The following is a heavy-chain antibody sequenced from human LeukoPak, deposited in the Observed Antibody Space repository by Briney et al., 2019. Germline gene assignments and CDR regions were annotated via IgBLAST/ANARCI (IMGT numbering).Heavy chain of an antibody. V-gene: IGHV3-9*01. Sequence: GRSLRLSCAASGFTFDDYAIHWVRQAPGKGLEWVSGISWNSGSIGYADSVKGRFTISRDNAKNSLYLQMNSLRAEDTALYYCAKDMGGYSYGAPFDYWGQGTLVTVSS. CDR2: ISWNSGSI. CDR3: AKDMGGYSYGAPFDY. D-gene: IGHD5-18*01. J-gene: IGHJ4*02. CDR1: GFTFDDYA.